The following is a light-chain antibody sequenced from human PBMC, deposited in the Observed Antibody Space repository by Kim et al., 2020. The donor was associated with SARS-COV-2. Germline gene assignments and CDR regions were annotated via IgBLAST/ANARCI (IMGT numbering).Light chain of an antibody. Sequence: SPGERATLSCRASQTISSYLAWYQQKPGQAPRLLIYDASTRATGIPARFSGSGSGTEFTLTISSLQSEDFGIYYCQQYNDWPPGDTFGQGTKLAIK. CDR2: DAS. J-gene: IGKJ2*01. CDR1: QTISSY. V-gene: IGKV3-15*01. CDR3: QQYNDWPPGDT.